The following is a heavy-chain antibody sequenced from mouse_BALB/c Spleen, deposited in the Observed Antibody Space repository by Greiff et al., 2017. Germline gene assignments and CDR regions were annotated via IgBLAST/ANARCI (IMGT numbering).Heavy chain of an antibody. J-gene: IGHJ3*01. D-gene: IGHD2-4*01. CDR2: IWAGGST. V-gene: IGHV2-9*02. CDR3: ARGYYDYDIIPFAY. Sequence: QVQLKESGPGLVAPSQSLSITCTVSGFSLTSYGVHWVRQPPGKGLEWLGVIWAGGSTNYNSALMSRLSISKDNSKSQVFLKMNSLQTDDTAMYYCARGYYDYDIIPFAYWGQGTLVTVSA. CDR1: GFSLTSYG.